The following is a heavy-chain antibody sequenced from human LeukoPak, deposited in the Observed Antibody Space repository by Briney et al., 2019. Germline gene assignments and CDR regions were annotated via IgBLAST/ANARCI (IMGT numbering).Heavy chain of an antibody. CDR3: ARGPIYYSTGIYYFDY. V-gene: IGHV1-8*01. J-gene: IGHJ4*02. CDR1: GYTFTSYE. D-gene: IGHD3-10*01. CDR2: MNPNSGNT. Sequence: RASVTVSCKASGYTFTSYEMNWVRQASGQGLEWMGWMNPNSGNTGSAQNFQGRVTMTRDTSISTAYMELSSLRSEDTAVYYCARGPIYYSTGIYYFDYWGQGTLVTVSS.